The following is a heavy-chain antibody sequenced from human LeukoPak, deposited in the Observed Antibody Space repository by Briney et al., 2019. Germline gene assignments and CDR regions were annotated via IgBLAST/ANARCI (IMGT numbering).Heavy chain of an antibody. J-gene: IGHJ4*02. CDR3: ARDQERYSYGHGFDY. V-gene: IGHV3-48*02. Sequence: GGSLRLSCAATGFTFSSYSMNWVRQAPGKGLEWVSYISSSSSTIYYADSVKGRFTISRDNAKNSLYLQMNSLRDEDTAVYYCARDQERYSYGHGFDYWGQGTLVTVSS. D-gene: IGHD5-18*01. CDR2: ISSSSSTI. CDR1: GFTFSSYS.